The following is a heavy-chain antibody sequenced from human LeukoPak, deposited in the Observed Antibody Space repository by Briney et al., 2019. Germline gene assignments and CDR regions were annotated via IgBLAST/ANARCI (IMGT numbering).Heavy chain of an antibody. J-gene: IGHJ5*02. Sequence: PGGSLRLSCAASGFTFTNAWTYWVRQAPGKGLEWVGRIKSKTDGGTSDYAAPVTGRFTISRDDSKSTLYLEMNSLKTEDTGVYYCSTLWYGAWGQGTLVTVSS. CDR3: STLWYGA. D-gene: IGHD3-10*01. CDR2: IKSKTDGGTS. CDR1: GFTFTNAW. V-gene: IGHV3-15*01.